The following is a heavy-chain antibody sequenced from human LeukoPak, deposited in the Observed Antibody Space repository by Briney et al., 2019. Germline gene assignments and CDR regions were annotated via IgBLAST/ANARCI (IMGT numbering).Heavy chain of an antibody. J-gene: IGHJ4*02. CDR3: AREVVVTASFAFFDY. CDR1: GYTFTSYG. CDR2: ISAYNGNT. D-gene: IGHD2-21*02. V-gene: IGHV1-18*01. Sequence: ASVKVSCKASGYTFTSYGISWVRQTPGQGLEWMGWISAYNGNTNYAQKLQGRVTMTTDTSTSTAYMELRSLRSDDTAVYYCAREVVVTASFAFFDYWGQGSLVSVCS.